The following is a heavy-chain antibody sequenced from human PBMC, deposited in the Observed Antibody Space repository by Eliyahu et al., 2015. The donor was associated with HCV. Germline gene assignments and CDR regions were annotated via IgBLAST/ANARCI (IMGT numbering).Heavy chain of an antibody. CDR2: VYYSGST. Sequence: LVKPSETLSLTCTVSGGSISGYYWSWIRQPPGKGLEWIGYVYYSGSTNYNPSLRSRVSISVDTSKNQFSLKVGYVTAADTAVYYCAREIDYYSYSDYWGQGTLVTVSS. V-gene: IGHV4-59*01. D-gene: IGHD2-21*02. J-gene: IGHJ4*02. CDR3: AREIDYYSYSDY. CDR1: GGSISGYY.